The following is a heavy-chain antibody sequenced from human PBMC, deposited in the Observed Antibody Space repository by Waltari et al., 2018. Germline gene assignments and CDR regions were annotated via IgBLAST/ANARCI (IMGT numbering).Heavy chain of an antibody. CDR3: ARAKLRPAYYGMDV. J-gene: IGHJ6*02. Sequence: QVQLQESGPGLVKPSETLSLTCTVSGGSISSYYWSWIRQPPGKGLEWIGYIYYSGSTNNHPSLKSRDTKSVDTPKNQFSLKLSSVTAADTAVYYCARAKLRPAYYGMDVWGQGTTVTVSS. CDR2: IYYSGST. D-gene: IGHD1-7*01. V-gene: IGHV4-59*01. CDR1: GGSISSYY.